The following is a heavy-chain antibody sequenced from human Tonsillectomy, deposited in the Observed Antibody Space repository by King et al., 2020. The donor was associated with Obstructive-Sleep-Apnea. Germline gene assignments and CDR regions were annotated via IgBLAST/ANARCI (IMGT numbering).Heavy chain of an antibody. Sequence: VQLVESGGGLVQPGGSLRLSCAASGLTFSNYAMSWVRQAPGKGLEWVSAISGSGGSTYYADSVKGRFTISRDNSKKTLALQMNTLRAEDTAGYYFAKVLGYCNGLTCYFPEAYHGMDVWGQGTTVTVSS. CDR3: AKVLGYCNGLTCYFPEAYHGMDV. CDR2: ISGSGGST. V-gene: IGHV3-23*04. J-gene: IGHJ6*02. CDR1: GLTFSNYA. D-gene: IGHD2-15*01.